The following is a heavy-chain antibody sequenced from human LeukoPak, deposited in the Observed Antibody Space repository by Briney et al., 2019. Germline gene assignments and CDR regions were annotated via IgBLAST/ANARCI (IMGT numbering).Heavy chain of an antibody. CDR3: ARLRRDINDWYADDC. V-gene: IGHV4-4*07. J-gene: IGHJ4*02. Sequence: SETLSLTCSVSGGSVNTYYWSWIRQSAGKGLEWIGRISITEGTNYNPSLKSRVSMSVDASKNQVSLKLGSVTAADTAVYYCARLRRDINDWYADDCWGQGTVVTVSS. CDR2: ISITEGT. CDR1: GGSVNTYY. D-gene: IGHD6-19*01.